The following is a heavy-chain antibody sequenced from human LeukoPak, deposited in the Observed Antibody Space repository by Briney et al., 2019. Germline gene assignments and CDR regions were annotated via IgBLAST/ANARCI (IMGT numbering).Heavy chain of an antibody. V-gene: IGHV3-9*01. CDR3: AKGVSHDYYGSGSYSWFDP. CDR2: ISWNSGSI. Sequence: GGSLRLSCAASGFTFDDYAMHWVRQAPGKGLEWVSGISWNSGSIGYADSVKGQFTISRDNAKNSLYLQMNSLRAEDTALYYCAKGVSHDYYGSGSYSWFDPWGQGTLVTVSS. D-gene: IGHD3-10*01. CDR1: GFTFDDYA. J-gene: IGHJ5*02.